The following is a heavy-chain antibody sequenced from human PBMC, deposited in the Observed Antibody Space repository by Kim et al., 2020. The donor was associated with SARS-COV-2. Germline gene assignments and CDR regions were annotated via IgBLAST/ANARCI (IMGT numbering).Heavy chain of an antibody. CDR2: INHGGTT. V-gene: IGHV4-34*01. CDR1: GGSFSLDY. Sequence: SETLSLTCAVSGGSFSLDYWTWIRQSPGKGLEWIGEINHGGTTNYNPSLASRVTVSEDTSKHQFSLRLRSVTAADTALYFCARQRQGMARVSYFGILTGATAQYYYSDVWGKGTWLSVS. D-gene: IGHD3-9*01. CDR3: ARQRQGMARVSYFGILTGATAQYYYSDV. J-gene: IGHJ6*03.